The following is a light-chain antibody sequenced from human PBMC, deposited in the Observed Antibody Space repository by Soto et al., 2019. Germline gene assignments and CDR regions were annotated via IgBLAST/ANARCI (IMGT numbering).Light chain of an antibody. J-gene: IGKJ5*01. V-gene: IGKV3-15*01. Sequence: ELVLTQSPGTMSLSRGERDPVCCRASHSISNSYLASYQQKPGQAPRLLIYGVSTRATGIPARFSGSGSGTEFTLTISSRHSGEFEIYYCQRYNNGASTVSQGTRLEIK. CDR2: GVS. CDR3: QRYNNGAST. CDR1: HSISNSY.